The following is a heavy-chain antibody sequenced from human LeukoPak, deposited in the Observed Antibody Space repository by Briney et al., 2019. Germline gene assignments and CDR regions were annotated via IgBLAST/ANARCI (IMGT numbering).Heavy chain of an antibody. CDR2: IYYSGST. D-gene: IGHD1-1*01. V-gene: IGHV4-39*01. J-gene: IGHJ3*02. CDR1: GGSISSSNW. CDR3: ARLGNAPVDAFDI. Sequence: PSETLSLTCAVSGGSISSSNWWSWVRQPPGKGLEWIGSIYYSGSTYYNPSLKSRVTISVDTSKNQFSLKLSSVTAADTAVYYCARLGNAPVDAFDIWGQGTMVTVSS.